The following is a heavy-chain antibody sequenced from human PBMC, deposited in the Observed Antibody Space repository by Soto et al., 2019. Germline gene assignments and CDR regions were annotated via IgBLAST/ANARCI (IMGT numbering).Heavy chain of an antibody. Sequence: ASVKVSCKASGYTFTSYGISWVRQAPGQGLVWMGWISAYNGNTNYAQKLQGRVTMTTDTSTSTAYMELRSLRSEDTAVYYCATDLFPDYADAWVTFRPADYWGQGTQVTVSS. D-gene: IGHD3-16*02. CDR1: GYTFTSYG. V-gene: IGHV1-18*01. CDR2: ISAYNGNT. J-gene: IGHJ4*02. CDR3: ATDLFPDYADAWVTFRPADY.